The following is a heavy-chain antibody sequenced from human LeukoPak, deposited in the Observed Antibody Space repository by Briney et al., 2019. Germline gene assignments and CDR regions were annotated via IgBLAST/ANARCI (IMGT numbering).Heavy chain of an antibody. CDR1: GFTFSSYS. V-gene: IGHV3-48*01. D-gene: IGHD4-17*01. J-gene: IGHJ6*02. CDR2: ISSSSSTI. CDR3: ASWMTTVNYGMDV. Sequence: GGSLRLSCAASGFTFSSYSMHWVRQAPGKGLEWVSYISSSSSTIYYADSVKGRFTISRDNGKNSLYLQMNSLRAEDTAVYYCASWMTTVNYGMDVWGQGTTVTVSS.